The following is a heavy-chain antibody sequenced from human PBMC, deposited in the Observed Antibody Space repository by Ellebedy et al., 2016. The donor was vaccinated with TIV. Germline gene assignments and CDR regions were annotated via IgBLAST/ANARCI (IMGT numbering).Heavy chain of an antibody. D-gene: IGHD3-10*01. Sequence: GESLKISCAASGFTFSDYYMTWLRQAPGKGLEWVSYISLNGYTTYYGDSMKGRVTVSRDNAKQTLYLQMDSLRAEDTAVYFCARNQNYFFDYWGQGALVTVAS. CDR1: GFTFSDYY. J-gene: IGHJ4*02. CDR3: ARNQNYFFDY. V-gene: IGHV3-11*01. CDR2: ISLNGYTT.